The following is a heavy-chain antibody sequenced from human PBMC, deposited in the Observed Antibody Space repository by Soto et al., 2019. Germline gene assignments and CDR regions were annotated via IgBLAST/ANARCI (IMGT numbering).Heavy chain of an antibody. CDR3: ARIMGAMWWGD. Sequence: QITLKESGPTVVKPTQTLTLTCNVSGFSLTTSAVAVGWIRQPPGKALEWLTRIYWDDDKRYSPSLKSRLTITRDNSKNQVVLTMTNMDPVDTATYYCARIMGAMWWGDWGQGALVTVSS. V-gene: IGHV2-5*02. J-gene: IGHJ4*02. CDR1: GFSLTTSAVA. D-gene: IGHD1-26*01. CDR2: IYWDDDK.